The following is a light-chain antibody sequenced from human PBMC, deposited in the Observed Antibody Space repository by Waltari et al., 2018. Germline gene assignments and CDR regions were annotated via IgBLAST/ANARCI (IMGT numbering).Light chain of an antibody. J-gene: IGKJ4*01. CDR2: GAS. Sequence: EVVLTQSPDTLSVSPGERATLPCRTSRSVNNNLAWYQHKPGQAPRLLMYGASTRPTGIPARFSGSESGTEFTLTITSLQSEDFAVYYCQQYNNWPLTFGGGTKVEI. V-gene: IGKV3-15*01. CDR3: QQYNNWPLT. CDR1: RSVNNN.